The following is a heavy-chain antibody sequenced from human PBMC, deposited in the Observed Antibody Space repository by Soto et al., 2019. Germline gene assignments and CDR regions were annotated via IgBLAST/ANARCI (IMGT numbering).Heavy chain of an antibody. D-gene: IGHD2-21*02. V-gene: IGHV1-69*01. CDR1: GGTFSSYA. CDR3: TRGRCRGGDFYPNYYFQMDV. J-gene: IGHJ6*02. Sequence: QVQLVQSGAEVKKPGYSVKVSCKISGGTFSSYAISWVRQAPGQGVEWMGGIIPIFGTTNYAQKFQGKVTITADSSTRTAYMELSSLRSEDTAIYYCTRGRCRGGDFYPNYYFQMDVWGQGTTVTVSS. CDR2: IIPIFGTT.